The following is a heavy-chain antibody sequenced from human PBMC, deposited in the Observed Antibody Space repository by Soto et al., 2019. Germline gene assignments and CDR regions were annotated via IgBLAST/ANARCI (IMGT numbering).Heavy chain of an antibody. CDR1: GGTFSSYA. CDR3: AAARYQLLTLYYCYGMDV. J-gene: IGHJ6*02. CDR2: IIPIFGTA. V-gene: IGHV1-69*01. Sequence: QVQLVQSGAAVKKPGSSVKVSCKASGGTFSSYAISWVRQAPGQGLEWMGGIIPIFGTANYAQKFQGRVTITADESTSTAYMELSSLRSEDTAVYYCAAARYQLLTLYYCYGMDVWGQGTTVTVSS. D-gene: IGHD2-2*01.